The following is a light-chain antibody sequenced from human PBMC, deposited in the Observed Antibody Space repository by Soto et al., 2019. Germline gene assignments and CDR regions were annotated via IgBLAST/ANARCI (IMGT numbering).Light chain of an antibody. J-gene: IGKJ2*01. CDR1: QSIDNW. CDR3: QQYNTYSYT. Sequence: DIQMTQSPSTLSASVGDRVTITCRASQSIDNWLAWYQQKPGKAPKLLIHEASSLESGVPSRFSGSGYGTEFTLTISSLQPDDFATYSCQQYNTYSYTFGQGTKLEIK. V-gene: IGKV1-5*03. CDR2: EAS.